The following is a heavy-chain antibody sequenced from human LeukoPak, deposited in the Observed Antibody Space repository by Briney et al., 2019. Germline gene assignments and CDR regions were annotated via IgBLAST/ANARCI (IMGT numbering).Heavy chain of an antibody. CDR3: ARRSNYYDSSGYYYVNYFDY. J-gene: IGHJ4*02. Sequence: GGSLRLSCAASGFTFSDYYMSWIRQAPGKGLEWVSYITSGSTVYYADSVKGRFTISRDNAKNSLYLQMNSLRAEDTAMYYCARRSNYYDSSGYYYVNYFDYRGQGTLVTVSS. CDR1: GFTFSDYY. D-gene: IGHD3-22*01. CDR2: ITSGSTV. V-gene: IGHV3-11*01.